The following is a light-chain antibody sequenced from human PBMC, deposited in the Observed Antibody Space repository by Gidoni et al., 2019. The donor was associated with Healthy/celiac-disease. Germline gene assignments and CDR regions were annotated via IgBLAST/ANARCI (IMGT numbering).Light chain of an antibody. Sequence: LLFTQSPAPLSLSPGERATLSCRASQSVSSYLAWYQQKPGQAPRLLIYDASNRATGIPARCSGRGSGTDFTLTIRSLEPEDFAVYYCQQRRNWPPLTFGGGTKVEIK. CDR3: QQRRNWPPLT. J-gene: IGKJ4*01. V-gene: IGKV3-11*01. CDR1: QSVSSY. CDR2: DAS.